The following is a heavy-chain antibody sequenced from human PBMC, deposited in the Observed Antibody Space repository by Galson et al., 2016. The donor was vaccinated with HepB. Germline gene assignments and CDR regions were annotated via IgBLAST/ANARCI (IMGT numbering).Heavy chain of an antibody. CDR2: IWNDGSNK. V-gene: IGHV3-33*01. CDR3: AREMKPHLEWLFRSRLRPVDY. Sequence: SLRLSCAASGFTFSSYGMHWVRQAPGKGLEWVAVIWNDGSNKYYADSVKGRFTISRDNSKNTLYTELNSLRAEDTAVHYCAREMKPHLEWLFRSRLRPVDYWGQGTLVTVSS. D-gene: IGHD3-3*01. J-gene: IGHJ4*02. CDR1: GFTFSSYG.